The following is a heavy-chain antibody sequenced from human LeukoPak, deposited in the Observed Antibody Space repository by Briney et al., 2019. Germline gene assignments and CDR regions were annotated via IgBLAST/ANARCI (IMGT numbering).Heavy chain of an antibody. Sequence: ASVKVSCKVSGYTLTELSMHWVRQAPGKGLEWMGGFDPEDGETIYAQKFQGRVTMTEDTSTDTAYMELSSLRSEDTAVYYCATDQSGVPLTGYPYWGQGTLVTVSS. CDR1: GYTLTELS. D-gene: IGHD3-9*01. CDR2: FDPEDGET. J-gene: IGHJ4*02. V-gene: IGHV1-24*01. CDR3: ATDQSGVPLTGYPY.